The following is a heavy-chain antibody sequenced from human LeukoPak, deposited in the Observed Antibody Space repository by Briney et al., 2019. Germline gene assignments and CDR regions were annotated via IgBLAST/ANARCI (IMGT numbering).Heavy chain of an antibody. Sequence: GASVKVSCKASGYTFLTYGITWVRQAPGQGLEWMGWISTYNGNTNYAQKFQGRVTMTTDTSTNTAYMELRSLRSDDTAVYYCARVILGGDIVIGYFQRWGQGTLVTVSS. CDR2: ISTYNGNT. CDR1: GYTFLTYG. V-gene: IGHV1-18*01. D-gene: IGHD2/OR15-2a*01. CDR3: ARVILGGDIVIGYFQR. J-gene: IGHJ1*01.